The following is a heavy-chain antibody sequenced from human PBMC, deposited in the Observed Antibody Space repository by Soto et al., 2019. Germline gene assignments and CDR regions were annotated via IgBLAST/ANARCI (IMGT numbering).Heavy chain of an antibody. J-gene: IGHJ4*02. CDR2: ISPYNGNT. D-gene: IGHD3-16*01. CDR3: ARIGVSSGHESPDFDS. Sequence: WASVKVSCKASGYTFIRYGLSWVRQAPGQGLEWMGWISPYNGNTHYAQKFQGRVTMTTDTATSTAYMELRSLRSDDTAVYYCARIGVSSGHESPDFDSWGQGTLVTVSS. CDR1: GYTFIRYG. V-gene: IGHV1-18*01.